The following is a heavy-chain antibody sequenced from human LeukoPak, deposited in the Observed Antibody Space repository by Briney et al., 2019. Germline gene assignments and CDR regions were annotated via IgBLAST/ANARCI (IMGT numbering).Heavy chain of an antibody. J-gene: IGHJ4*02. Sequence: SCKASGGSFNSYVITWVRQAPGKGLEWVAVISYDGSDKYYADSVKGRFTISRDNSKNTLYLQMNSLRAEDTAVYYCAKDSDIAAAGYYFDYWGQGTLVTVSS. CDR3: AKDSDIAAAGYYFDY. D-gene: IGHD6-13*01. CDR2: ISYDGSDK. CDR1: GGSFNSYV. V-gene: IGHV3-30*18.